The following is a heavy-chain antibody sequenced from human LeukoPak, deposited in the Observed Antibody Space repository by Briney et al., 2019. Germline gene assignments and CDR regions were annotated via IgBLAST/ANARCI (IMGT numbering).Heavy chain of an antibody. Sequence: PSETLSLTCAVYGGAFRDHQWSWIRQPPGKGLEWIGDVERRGYTNYNPSLRGRLTMSVDASKNQISLKLSSVTVADTAVYYCARMTDTAMADYWGQGTLVTVSS. V-gene: IGHV4-34*01. CDR3: ARMTDTAMADY. J-gene: IGHJ4*02. CDR1: GGAFRDHQ. D-gene: IGHD5-18*01. CDR2: VERRGYT.